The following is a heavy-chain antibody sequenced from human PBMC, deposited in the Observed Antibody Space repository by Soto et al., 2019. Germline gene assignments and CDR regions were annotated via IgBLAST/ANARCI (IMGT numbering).Heavy chain of an antibody. CDR2: ISSTGTYI. CDR1: GFSFRGYN. J-gene: IGHJ4*02. V-gene: IGHV3-21*06. CDR3: VRDRGDLRACTSTSCLRFDY. Sequence: EVQLVESGGGLVKPGGSLRLSCAASGFSFRGYNMNWVRQAPGKGLEWVSSISSTGTYIYYADSLKGRFTVSRDNTKNSLYLQLTSLRVEDTAVYYCVRDRGDLRACTSTSCLRFDYWGQGTLVTVSS. D-gene: IGHD2-2*01.